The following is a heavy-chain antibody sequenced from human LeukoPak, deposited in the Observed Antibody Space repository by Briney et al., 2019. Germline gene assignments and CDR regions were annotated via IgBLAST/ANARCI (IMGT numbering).Heavy chain of an antibody. D-gene: IGHD6-19*01. V-gene: IGHV1-69*05. CDR2: IIPIFGTA. CDR3: ARVMAVADDFDY. Sequence: SVKVSCKASGGTFSSYAISWVRQAPGQGLEWMGRIIPIFGTANYAQKFQGRVTITTDESTSTAYMELSSLRSEDTAVYCCARVMAVADDFDYWGQGTLVTVSS. CDR1: GGTFSSYA. J-gene: IGHJ4*02.